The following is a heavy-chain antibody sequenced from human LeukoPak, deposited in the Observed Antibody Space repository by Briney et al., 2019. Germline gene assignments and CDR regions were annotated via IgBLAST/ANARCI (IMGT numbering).Heavy chain of an antibody. CDR1: GYTFTGYY. D-gene: IGHD2-21*01. V-gene: IGHV1-2*02. J-gene: IGHJ5*02. Sequence: ASVKVSCKASGYTFTGYYIHWVRQAPGQGLEWMGWINPNSGGTSSAQKFQGRVTMTRDTSITTVYMEVSWLTSDDTAIYYCARADRLDGGPYLIGPWGQGTLVTVSS. CDR2: INPNSGGT. CDR3: ARADRLDGGPYLIGP.